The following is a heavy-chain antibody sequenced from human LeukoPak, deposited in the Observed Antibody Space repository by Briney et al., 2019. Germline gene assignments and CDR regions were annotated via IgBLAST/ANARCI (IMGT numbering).Heavy chain of an antibody. Sequence: SETLSLTCTVSGGSLNNYYWTWIRQPAGKGLEWIGRIHTSGITHYNPSLKSRVTLSADTSKSQFSLKLSSVTAADTAVYYCARATYSSSARYSHYYYYMDVWGKGTTVTVSS. D-gene: IGHD6-6*01. V-gene: IGHV4-4*07. CDR3: ARATYSSSARYSHYYYYMDV. CDR2: IHTSGIT. J-gene: IGHJ6*03. CDR1: GGSLNNYY.